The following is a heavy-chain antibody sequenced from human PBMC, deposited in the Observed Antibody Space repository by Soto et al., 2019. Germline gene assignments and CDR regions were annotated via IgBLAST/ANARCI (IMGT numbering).Heavy chain of an antibody. CDR1: GFTLKNYA. D-gene: IGHD5-12*01. V-gene: IGHV3-23*01. CDR3: AKDPEVEMATIGAFDI. J-gene: IGHJ3*02. CDR2: ISGSGGST. Sequence: EVQLLESGGGFVQPGGSLRLSCAGSGFTLKNYAMSWVRQAPGKGLEWVSGISGSGGSTYYADSVKGRFTISRDNSKNTLYLQMNSLRAEDTAVYYCAKDPEVEMATIGAFDIWGQGTMVTVSS.